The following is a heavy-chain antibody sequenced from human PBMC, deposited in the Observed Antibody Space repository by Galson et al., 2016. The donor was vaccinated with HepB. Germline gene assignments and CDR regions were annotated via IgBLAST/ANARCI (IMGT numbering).Heavy chain of an antibody. CDR1: GFTLSSFW. V-gene: IGHV3-23*01. D-gene: IGHD2-2*01. CDR2: ITGSGNRT. CDR3: ARASTSIRASQH. J-gene: IGHJ1*01. Sequence: SLRLSCAASGFTLSSFWMHWVRQAPGKGLEWVSSITGSGNRTYFADSLKGRFTISRDNSKNTVYLQMSSLRAEDTAIYYCARASTSIRASQHWGQGTLVTVSS.